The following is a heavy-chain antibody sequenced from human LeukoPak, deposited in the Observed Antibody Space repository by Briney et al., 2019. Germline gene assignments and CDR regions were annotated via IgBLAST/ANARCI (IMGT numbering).Heavy chain of an antibody. CDR3: ARDPGVVVITDHFDY. CDR1: GFTFSSYS. Sequence: GGSLRLSCAASGFTFSSYSMNWVRQAPGKGLEWVSSISSSSSYIYYADSVKGRFTISRDNSKNTLYLQMNSLRAEDTAVYYCARDPGVVVITDHFDYWGQGTLVTVSS. V-gene: IGHV3-21*01. D-gene: IGHD3-22*01. J-gene: IGHJ4*02. CDR2: ISSSSSYI.